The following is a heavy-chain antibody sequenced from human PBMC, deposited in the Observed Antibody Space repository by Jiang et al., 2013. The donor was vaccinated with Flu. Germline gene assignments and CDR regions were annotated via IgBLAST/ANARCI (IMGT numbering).Heavy chain of an antibody. CDR3: ARGRRDFWSGYLTNSYYYYGMDV. J-gene: IGHJ6*04. CDR1: GGSFSGYY. D-gene: IGHD3-3*01. Sequence: LLKPSETLSLTCAVYGGSFSGYYWSWIRQPPGKGLEWIGEINHSGSTNYNPSLKSRVTISVDTSKNQFSLKLSSVTAADTAVYYCARGRRDFWSGYLTNSYYYYGMDVWGKGDHGHRSPQ. V-gene: IGHV4-34*01. CDR2: INHSGST.